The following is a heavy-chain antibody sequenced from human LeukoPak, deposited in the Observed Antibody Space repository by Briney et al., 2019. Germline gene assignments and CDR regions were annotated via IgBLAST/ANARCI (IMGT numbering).Heavy chain of an antibody. CDR2: ISSSGSTI. CDR3: ARVTSYLHYFDN. D-gene: IGHD2-2*01. V-gene: IGHV3-48*03. CDR1: GFTFSMYE. J-gene: IGHJ4*02. Sequence: GGSLRLSCAAPGFTFSMYEMNWVRQAPGKGLEWVSYISSSGSTIYYADSVKGRFTISRDNAEKSLSLQMNSLRAEDTAVYYCARVTSYLHYFDNWGQGTLVIVSS.